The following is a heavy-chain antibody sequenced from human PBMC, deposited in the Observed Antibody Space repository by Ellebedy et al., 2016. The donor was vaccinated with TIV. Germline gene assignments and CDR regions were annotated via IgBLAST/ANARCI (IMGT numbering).Heavy chain of an antibody. V-gene: IGHV1-24*01. CDR1: GYTLTELS. CDR3: ATDPPPGRGDAFDY. D-gene: IGHD4-17*01. CDR2: FDPEDGET. J-gene: IGHJ4*02. Sequence: AASVKVSCKVSGYTLTELSMHWVRQAPGKGLEWMGGFDPEDGETIYAQKFQGRVTMTEDTSTDTAYMELSSLRSEDTAVYYCATDPPPGRGDAFDYWGQGTLVTVSS.